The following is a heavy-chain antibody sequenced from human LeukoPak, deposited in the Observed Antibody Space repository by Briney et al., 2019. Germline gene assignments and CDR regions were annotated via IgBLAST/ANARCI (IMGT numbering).Heavy chain of an antibody. D-gene: IGHD4/OR15-4a*01. CDR2: ISGSGAGT. CDR3: ARARTAVLRYFNH. J-gene: IGHJ4*02. Sequence: GGSLRLSCAVSGFTFSSYAMNWVRQAPGKGLEWVSGISGSGAGTYYADSVKGRFTISRDNAKNTLYLQMNSLRAEDTAVYYCARARTAVLRYFNHWGQGTLVIVSS. CDR1: GFTFSSYA. V-gene: IGHV3-23*01.